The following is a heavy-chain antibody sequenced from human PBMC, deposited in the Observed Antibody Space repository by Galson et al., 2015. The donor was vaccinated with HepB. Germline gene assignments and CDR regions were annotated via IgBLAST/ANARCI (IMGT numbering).Heavy chain of an antibody. D-gene: IGHD5-24*01. CDR2: ISAYNGNT. CDR3: ARDGGGWLQLFYFDY. CDR1: GYTFTSYG. Sequence: SVKVSCKASGYTFTSYGISWVRQAPGQGLEWMGWISAYNGNTNCAQKLQGRVTMTTDTSTSTAYMELRSLRSDDTAVYYCARDGGGWLQLFYFDYWGQGTLVTVSS. J-gene: IGHJ4*02. V-gene: IGHV1-18*04.